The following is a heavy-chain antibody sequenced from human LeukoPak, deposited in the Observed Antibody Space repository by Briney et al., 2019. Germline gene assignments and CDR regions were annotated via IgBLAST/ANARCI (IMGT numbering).Heavy chain of an antibody. CDR2: ISYDGSNK. CDR1: GFTFSNYA. Sequence: PGRSLRLSCAASGFTFSNYAMHWVRQAPGKGLEWVAFISYDGSNKYYADSVKGRFTISRDNSKNMLYLHMDSLRAEDSAVYYCARDERDLSGSWYYWGQGTLVTVSS. V-gene: IGHV3-30-3*01. D-gene: IGHD1-26*01. J-gene: IGHJ4*02. CDR3: ARDERDLSGSWYY.